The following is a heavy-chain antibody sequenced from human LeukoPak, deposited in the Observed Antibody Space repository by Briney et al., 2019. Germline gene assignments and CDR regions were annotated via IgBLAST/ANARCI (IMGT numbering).Heavy chain of an antibody. Sequence: GGSLRLSCAASGFTFSSYSMNWVRQAPGKGLEWVSSISSSSSYIYYADSVKGRFTISRDNAKNSLYLQMNSLRAEDTAVYYCTRVPRSITMVRGVITVGYYMDVWGKGTTVTISS. CDR2: ISSSSSYI. J-gene: IGHJ6*03. V-gene: IGHV3-21*01. CDR1: GFTFSSYS. D-gene: IGHD3-10*01. CDR3: TRVPRSITMVRGVITVGYYMDV.